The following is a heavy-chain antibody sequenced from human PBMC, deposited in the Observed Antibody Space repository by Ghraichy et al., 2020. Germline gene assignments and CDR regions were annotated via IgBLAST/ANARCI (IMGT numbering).Heavy chain of an antibody. J-gene: IGHJ4*02. CDR2: INHSGST. CDR1: GGSFSGYY. D-gene: IGHD6-13*01. Sequence: SETLSLTCAVYGGSFSGYYWSWIRQPPGKGLEWIGEINHSGSTNYNPSLKSRVTISVDTSKNQFSLKLSSVTAADTAVYYCARKYAGRFGYSSSWYLNGVEVEFDYWGQGTLVTVSS. V-gene: IGHV4-34*01. CDR3: ARKYAGRFGYSSSWYLNGVEVEFDY.